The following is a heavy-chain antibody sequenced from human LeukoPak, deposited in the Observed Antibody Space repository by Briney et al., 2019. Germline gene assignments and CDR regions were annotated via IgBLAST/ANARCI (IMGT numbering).Heavy chain of an antibody. V-gene: IGHV5-51*01. Sequence: GESLQISCKGSGYRFTSYWIGWVRQMPGKGLEWMGIIYPGDSDTRYSPSFQGQVTISADKSISTAYLQWSRLKASDNAMYYCARRSDFWSGYWFDYWGQGTLVTVSS. CDR2: IYPGDSDT. J-gene: IGHJ4*02. CDR1: GYRFTSYW. CDR3: ARRSDFWSGYWFDY. D-gene: IGHD3-3*01.